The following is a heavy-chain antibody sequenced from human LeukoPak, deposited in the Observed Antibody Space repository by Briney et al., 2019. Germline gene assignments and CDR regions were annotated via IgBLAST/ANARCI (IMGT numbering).Heavy chain of an antibody. CDR2: ISGSGYST. CDR3: AKEAGYSGYDYPDY. J-gene: IGHJ4*02. Sequence: KPGGSLRLSCAASGFTFSSYAMSWVRQGPGKGLEWVSAISGSGYSTYYADSVKGRFTISRDNSKNTLYLQMNSLRAEDTAVYYCAKEAGYSGYDYPDYWGQGTLVTVSS. CDR1: GFTFSSYA. D-gene: IGHD5-12*01. V-gene: IGHV3-23*01.